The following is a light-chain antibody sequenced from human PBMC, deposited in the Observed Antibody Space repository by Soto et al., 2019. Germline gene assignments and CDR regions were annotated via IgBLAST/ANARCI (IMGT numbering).Light chain of an antibody. J-gene: IGKJ5*01. CDR1: QSRGSNL. CDR3: QLYGISPH. V-gene: IGKV3-20*01. Sequence: DIALTQSPGTLSPGERATLSCKTSQSRGSNLLAWYQHKPGQAPRILIYASSNRATGIPDRFSGGASGTDFTLTINRLEPEYVAVYYCQLYGISPHFGQGTRLEI. CDR2: ASS.